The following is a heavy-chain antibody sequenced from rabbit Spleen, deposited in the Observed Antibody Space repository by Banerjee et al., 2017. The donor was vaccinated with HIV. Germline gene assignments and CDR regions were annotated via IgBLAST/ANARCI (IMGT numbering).Heavy chain of an antibody. CDR3: ARAGRSVGYFLYRYDIDYFNL. CDR1: GFSFSTNYY. J-gene: IGHJ4*01. D-gene: IGHD1-1*01. V-gene: IGHV1S45*01. CDR2: IDGGSSANT. Sequence: QEQLVESGGGLVQPEGSLTLTCTASGFSFSTNYYMCWVRQAPGKGLEWIGCIDGGSSANTWYASWAKGRFTISKTSSTTMTLQMTSLTVADTATYFCARAGRSVGYFLYRYDIDYFNLWGQGTLVTVS.